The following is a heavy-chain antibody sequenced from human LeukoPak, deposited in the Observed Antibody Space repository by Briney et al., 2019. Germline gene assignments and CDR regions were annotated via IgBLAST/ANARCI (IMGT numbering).Heavy chain of an antibody. D-gene: IGHD3-10*01. V-gene: IGHV4-34*01. CDR3: ARGTSDGSGSHAFDY. Sequence: SETLSLTCAVYGGSFSGYYWSWIRQPPGKGLEWIGEINHSGSTNYNPSLKSRVTISVDTSKNQFSLKLSSVTAADTAVYYCARGTSDGSGSHAFDYWGQGTLVTVPS. J-gene: IGHJ4*02. CDR2: INHSGST. CDR1: GGSFSGYY.